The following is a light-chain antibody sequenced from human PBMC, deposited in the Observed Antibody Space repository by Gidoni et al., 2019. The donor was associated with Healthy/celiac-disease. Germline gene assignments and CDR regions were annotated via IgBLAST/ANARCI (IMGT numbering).Light chain of an antibody. Sequence: EIVMKQSPATLSVSPGGRATLSCRASQSVSSNLAWYQQKPGQAPRLLIYGASTRATGIPARFSGSGSGTEFTLTISSLQSEDFAVYYCQQYNNWPLTFGPGTKVDIK. CDR2: GAS. CDR3: QQYNNWPLT. J-gene: IGKJ3*01. V-gene: IGKV3-15*01. CDR1: QSVSSN.